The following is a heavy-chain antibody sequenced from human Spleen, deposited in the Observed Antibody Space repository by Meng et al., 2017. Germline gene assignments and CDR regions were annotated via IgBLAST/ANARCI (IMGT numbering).Heavy chain of an antibody. D-gene: IGHD4-11*01. CDR2: INPSGGST. J-gene: IGHJ4*02. V-gene: IGHV1-46*01. Sequence: VQLGQAGAEVKKPGSSVKVSCKASGGTFISYYMHWVRQAPGQGLEWMGIINPSGGSTTYAQKFQGRVTMTRDTSTSTVYMELSSLRSEDTAVYYCARVTRSFDYWGQGSLVTVSS. CDR1: GGTFISYY. CDR3: ARVTRSFDY.